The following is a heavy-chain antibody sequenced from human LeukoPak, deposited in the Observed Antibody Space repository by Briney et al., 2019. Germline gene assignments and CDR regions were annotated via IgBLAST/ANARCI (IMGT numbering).Heavy chain of an antibody. Sequence: GGSLRLSCAASGFTFSSYAMSWVRQAPGKGLEWVSAISGSGGSTYYADSVKGRFTISRDNSKNTLYLQMNSLRAEDTAVYYCAKDAVDYYDSSGYYYGGWYFDYWGQGTLVTVSS. V-gene: IGHV3-23*01. CDR1: GFTFSSYA. CDR2: ISGSGGST. CDR3: AKDAVDYYDSSGYYYGGWYFDY. J-gene: IGHJ4*02. D-gene: IGHD3-22*01.